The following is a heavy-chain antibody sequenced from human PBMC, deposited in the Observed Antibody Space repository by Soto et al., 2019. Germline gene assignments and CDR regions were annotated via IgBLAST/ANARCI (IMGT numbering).Heavy chain of an antibody. CDR1: GFTFDDYG. Sequence: DVQLVESGGGVIRPGGSLRLSCTASGFTFDDYGMSWVRQAPGKGLEWVSGINWNGGSTNYADYVKGRFTISRDNAKNSLYLQMNSLRAEDTAFYFCAKHTVIYFTYYMDVWGEGTTVTVSS. V-gene: IGHV3-20*04. J-gene: IGHJ6*03. CDR2: INWNGGST. CDR3: AKHTVIYFTYYMDV. D-gene: IGHD2-2*02.